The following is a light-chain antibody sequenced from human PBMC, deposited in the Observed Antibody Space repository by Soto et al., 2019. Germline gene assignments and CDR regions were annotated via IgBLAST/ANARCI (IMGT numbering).Light chain of an antibody. Sequence: SALTQPASVSGSPGQSVTISCTGTRSAIGAYSYVSWYQHHPGKAPRLMIYEVSNRPSGVSNRFSASKSGNTASLTISGLQAEDEADYYCCSYRSSSTLIFGGGTKLTVL. V-gene: IGLV2-14*01. CDR2: EVS. CDR1: RSAIGAYSY. J-gene: IGLJ2*01. CDR3: CSYRSSSTLI.